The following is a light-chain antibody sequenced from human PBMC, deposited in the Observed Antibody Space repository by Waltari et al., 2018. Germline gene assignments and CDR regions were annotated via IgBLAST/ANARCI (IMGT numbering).Light chain of an antibody. CDR3: QQYNRAPYT. J-gene: IGKJ2*01. CDR2: WAS. CDR1: QSVLYSSNNKNY. Sequence: DVAMTQSSDSLAVSLGEWGPMNCKSSQSVLYSSNNKNYLAWYQQKPGQPPKLLIYWASIRESGVPDRYSGSGSGTDFTLTCSSLQAEVVAVYYCQQYNRAPYTFGQGTKLQIK. V-gene: IGKV4-1*01.